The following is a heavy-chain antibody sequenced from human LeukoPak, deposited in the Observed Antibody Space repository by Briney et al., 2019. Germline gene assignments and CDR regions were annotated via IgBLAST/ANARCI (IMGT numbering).Heavy chain of an antibody. D-gene: IGHD3-3*01. V-gene: IGHV4-34*01. J-gene: IGHJ4*02. CDR2: INHSGST. Sequence: PSETLSLTCAVYGGSFSGYYWSWIRQPPGKGLEWIGEINHSGSTNYNPSLKSRVTISVDTSKNQFSLKLSSVTAADTAAYYCARTPGLRLHYDFWSGYHKYYFDYWGQGTLVTVSS. CDR1: GGSFSGYY. CDR3: ARTPGLRLHYDFWSGYHKYYFDY.